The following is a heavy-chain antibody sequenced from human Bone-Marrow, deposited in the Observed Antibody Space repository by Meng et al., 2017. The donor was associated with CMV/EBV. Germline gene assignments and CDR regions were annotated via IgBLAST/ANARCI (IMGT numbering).Heavy chain of an antibody. Sequence: QVQLQQGGAGLLKPSETLSLTWAVYGGSFSGYYWSWIRQPPGKGLEWIGEINHSGSTNYNPSLKSRVTISVDTSKNQFSLKLSSVTATDTAVYYCARGVDYYDSSGYYYWGQGTLVTVSS. V-gene: IGHV4-34*01. J-gene: IGHJ4*02. D-gene: IGHD3-22*01. CDR1: GGSFSGYY. CDR2: INHSGST. CDR3: ARGVDYYDSSGYYY.